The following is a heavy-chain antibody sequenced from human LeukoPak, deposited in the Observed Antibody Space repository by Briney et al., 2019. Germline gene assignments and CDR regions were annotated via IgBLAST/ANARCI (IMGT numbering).Heavy chain of an antibody. CDR2: ISGSGGST. V-gene: IGHV3-23*01. CDR3: AKSWRRDRRGDDFDY. Sequence: GGSLRLSCAASGFTFSSYAMSWVRQAPGKGLEWVSAISGSGGSTYYADSVKGRFTISRDNSKNTLYLQMNSLRAEDTAVYYCAKSWRRDRRGDDFDYWGQGTLVTVSS. D-gene: IGHD3-10*01. J-gene: IGHJ4*02. CDR1: GFTFSSYA.